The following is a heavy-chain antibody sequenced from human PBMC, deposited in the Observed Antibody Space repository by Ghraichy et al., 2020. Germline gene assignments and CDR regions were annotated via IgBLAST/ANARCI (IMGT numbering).Heavy chain of an antibody. J-gene: IGHJ4*02. V-gene: IGHV3-23*01. CDR2: IVGSGGST. CDR1: GFTFSSYA. D-gene: IGHD3-22*01. CDR3: AKARHYDTGHFEY. Sequence: GGSLRLSCAASGFTFSSYAMSWVRQAPGKGLEWVSLIVGSGGSTSYADSVKGRFTISRDNSKNTLYLQMNSLRADDTAVYYCAKARHYDTGHFEYWGQGTLVTVSS.